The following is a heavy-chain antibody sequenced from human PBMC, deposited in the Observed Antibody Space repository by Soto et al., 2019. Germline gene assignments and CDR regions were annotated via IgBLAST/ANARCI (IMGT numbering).Heavy chain of an antibody. J-gene: IGHJ2*01. CDR2: IRSKAYGGTT. D-gene: IGHD4-17*01. CDR3: TKKRYYGWYFDL. CDR1: GFTFGDYA. V-gene: IGHV3-49*04. Sequence: GGSLRLSCTASGFTFGDYAMSWVRQAPGKGLEWVGFIRSKAYGGTTEYAASVKGRFTISRDDSKSIAYLQMNSLKTEDTAVYYCTKKRYYGWYFDLWGRGTLVTVSS.